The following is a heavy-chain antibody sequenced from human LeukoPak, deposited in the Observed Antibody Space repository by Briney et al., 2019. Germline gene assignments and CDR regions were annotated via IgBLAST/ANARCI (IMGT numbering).Heavy chain of an antibody. Sequence: GSLRLSCTVSGFTVSINSMSWVRQAPGKGLEWVSFIYSGGNTHYSDSVKGRFAISRDNSKNTLYLQMNSLRAEDTAVYYCARRAGEYSHPYDYWGQGTLVTVSS. CDR2: IYSGGNT. CDR1: GFTVSINS. CDR3: ARRAGEYSHPYDY. J-gene: IGHJ4*02. V-gene: IGHV3-53*01. D-gene: IGHD2/OR15-2a*01.